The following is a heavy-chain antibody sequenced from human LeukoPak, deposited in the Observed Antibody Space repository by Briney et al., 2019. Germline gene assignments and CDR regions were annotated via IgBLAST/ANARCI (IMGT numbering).Heavy chain of an antibody. CDR1: GFTFSSYA. Sequence: PGGSLRLSCAASGFTFSSYAMHWVRQAPGKGLEWVAVISYDGSNKYYADSVKGRFTISRDNSKNTLYLQMNSLRAEDTAVYYCARERVIATIDYWGQGTLVTVSS. J-gene: IGHJ4*02. D-gene: IGHD2-21*01. V-gene: IGHV3-30-3*01. CDR3: ARERVIATIDY. CDR2: ISYDGSNK.